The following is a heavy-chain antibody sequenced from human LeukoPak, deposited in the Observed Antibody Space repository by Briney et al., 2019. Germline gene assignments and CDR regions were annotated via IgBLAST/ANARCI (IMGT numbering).Heavy chain of an antibody. CDR2: ISSSSSYI. J-gene: IGHJ4*02. V-gene: IGHV3-21*01. Sequence: GGSLRLSCAASRFTFSSYAMSWVRQAPGKGLEWVSSISSSSSYIYYADSVKGRFTISRDNAKNSLYLQMNSLRAEDTAVYYCAREIWFGELSGYWGQGTLVTVSS. CDR3: AREIWFGELSGY. D-gene: IGHD3-10*01. CDR1: RFTFSSYA.